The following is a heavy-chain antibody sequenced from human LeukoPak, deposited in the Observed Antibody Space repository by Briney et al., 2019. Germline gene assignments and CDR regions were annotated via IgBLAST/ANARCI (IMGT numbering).Heavy chain of an antibody. V-gene: IGHV3-23*01. CDR3: AKARLSTGWAYNDY. CDR2: VVGDGTTT. Sequence: PGGSLRLSCAASGFTFVNFAMSWVRLAPGKGLELVSAVVGDGTTTFYADSVKGRFTISRDNSKNTVYLQINSLRDEDTAVYYCAKARLSTGWAYNDYWGQGTLVTVSS. CDR1: GFTFVNFA. J-gene: IGHJ4*02. D-gene: IGHD2-8*02.